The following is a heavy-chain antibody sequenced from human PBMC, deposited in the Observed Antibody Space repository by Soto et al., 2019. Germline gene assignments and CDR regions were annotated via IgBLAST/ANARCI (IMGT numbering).Heavy chain of an antibody. CDR3: ARDPGNNWNPAFFDY. J-gene: IGHJ4*02. CDR2: INPNSGGT. Sequence: ASVKVSCKASGYTFTGYYMHWVRQAPGQGLEWMGWINPNSGGTNYAQKFQGWVTMTRDTSISTAYMELSRLRSDDTAVYYCARDPGNNWNPAFFDYWGQGTLVTVSS. CDR1: GYTFTGYY. D-gene: IGHD1-20*01. V-gene: IGHV1-2*04.